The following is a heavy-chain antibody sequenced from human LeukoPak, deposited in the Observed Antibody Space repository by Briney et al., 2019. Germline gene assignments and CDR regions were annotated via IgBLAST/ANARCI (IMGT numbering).Heavy chain of an antibody. D-gene: IGHD3-10*01. CDR3: AKVLTYGSRGAPWEYFDY. J-gene: IGHJ4*02. Sequence: GGSLRLSCAASGFTFSSYGMHWVRQAPGKGLEWVAFIRYDGSNKYYADSVKGRFTISRDNSKNTLYLQMNSLRAEDTAVYYCAKVLTYGSRGAPWEYFDYWGQGTLVTVSS. V-gene: IGHV3-30*02. CDR2: IRYDGSNK. CDR1: GFTFSSYG.